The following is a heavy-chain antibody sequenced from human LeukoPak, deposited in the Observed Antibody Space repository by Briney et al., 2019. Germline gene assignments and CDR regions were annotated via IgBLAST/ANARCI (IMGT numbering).Heavy chain of an antibody. V-gene: IGHV1-2*02. D-gene: IGHD1-26*01. CDR3: ARRPPISGIVGAVDAFDI. CDR1: GYTFTGYY. Sequence: GASVKVSCKASGYTFTGYYMHWVRQAPGQGLEWMGWINPNSGGTNYAQKFQGRVTMTRDTSISTAYMELSRLRSDDTAVYYCARRPPISGIVGAVDAFDIWGQGTMVTVSS. CDR2: INPNSGGT. J-gene: IGHJ3*02.